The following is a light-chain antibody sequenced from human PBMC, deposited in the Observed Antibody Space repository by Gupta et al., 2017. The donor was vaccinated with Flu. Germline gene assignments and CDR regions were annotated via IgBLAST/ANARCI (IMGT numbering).Light chain of an antibody. Sequence: DIQLTQSPSFLSASVGDRVTITCRASQAISSYLTWYQQKPGKAPKLLIYAASTRQSGVPSRFSGSGYGKILTLTISSRQQDDFAAYYCQQLKNYPPITFGQGTLMEIK. J-gene: IGKJ5*01. CDR2: AAS. CDR3: QQLKNYPPIT. CDR1: QAISSY. V-gene: IGKV1-9*01.